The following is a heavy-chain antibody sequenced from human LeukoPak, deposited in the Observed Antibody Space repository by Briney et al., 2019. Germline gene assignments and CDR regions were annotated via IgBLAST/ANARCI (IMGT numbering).Heavy chain of an antibody. V-gene: IGHV1-18*01. J-gene: IGHJ4*02. CDR2: ISAYNGNT. Sequence: ASVKVSCKASVYTFTSYCISWVRQAPGQGLEWMGWISAYNGNTNYAQKLQGRVTMTTDTSTSTAYMELRSLRSEDTAVYYCARLDFDRPNDYWGEGTLVTVSS. CDR3: ARLDFDRPNDY. CDR1: VYTFTSYC.